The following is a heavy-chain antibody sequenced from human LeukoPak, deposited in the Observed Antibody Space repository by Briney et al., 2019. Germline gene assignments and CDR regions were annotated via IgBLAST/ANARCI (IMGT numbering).Heavy chain of an antibody. J-gene: IGHJ4*02. CDR3: AKDRGY. CDR2: ISGRGGRT. V-gene: IGHV3-23*01. Sequence: GGSLRLSWAASGFTFSSYAVSWVRQAPGKGLEWVASISGRGGRTDYADSVKGRFTISRDNSKSTLDLQMNSLRAEDTAIYSCAKDRGYWGQGTLVTVSS. CDR1: GFTFSSYA.